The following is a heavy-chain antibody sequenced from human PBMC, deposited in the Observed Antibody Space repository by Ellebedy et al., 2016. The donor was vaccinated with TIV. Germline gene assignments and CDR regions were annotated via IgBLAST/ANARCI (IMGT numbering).Heavy chain of an antibody. CDR3: AKDKRVTLFGVDKRHMDV. CDR1: GFTFSSYA. CDR2: ISGSGGST. V-gene: IGHV3-23*01. Sequence: GESLKISXAASGFTFSSYAMTWVRQAPGKGLEWVSSISGSGGSTSYADSVKGRFTISRDNSKNTLHLQMNSLRAEDTAVYYCAKDKRVTLFGVDKRHMDVWGKGTTVNVSS. J-gene: IGHJ6*04. D-gene: IGHD3-3*01.